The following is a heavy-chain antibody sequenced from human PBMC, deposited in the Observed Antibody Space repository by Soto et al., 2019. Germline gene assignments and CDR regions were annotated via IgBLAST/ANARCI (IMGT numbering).Heavy chain of an antibody. D-gene: IGHD6-19*01. CDR3: AREVNRLWSIAVAGRGWYFQH. CDR1: GFTFSSYG. CDR2: IWYDGSNK. Sequence: QVQLVESGGGVVQPGRSLRLSCAASGFTFSSYGMHWVRQAPGKGLEWVAVIWYDGSNKCYADSVKGRFTISRDNSKNTLYMQMNSLRAEDTAVYYCAREVNRLWSIAVAGRGWYFQHWGQGTLVTVST. V-gene: IGHV3-33*01. J-gene: IGHJ1*01.